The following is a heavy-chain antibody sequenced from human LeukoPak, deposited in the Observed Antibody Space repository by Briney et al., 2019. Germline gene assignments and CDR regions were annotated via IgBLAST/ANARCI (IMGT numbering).Heavy chain of an antibody. J-gene: IGHJ4*02. Sequence: SETLSLTCTVSGGSISSGGYYWSWIRQHPGKGLEWIGYIYYSGSTYYNPSLKSRVTISVDTSKNQFSLKLSSVTAADTVVYYCARGSTVTTFDYWGQGTLVTVSS. V-gene: IGHV4-31*03. CDR1: GGSISSGGYY. D-gene: IGHD4-17*01. CDR2: IYYSGST. CDR3: ARGSTVTTFDY.